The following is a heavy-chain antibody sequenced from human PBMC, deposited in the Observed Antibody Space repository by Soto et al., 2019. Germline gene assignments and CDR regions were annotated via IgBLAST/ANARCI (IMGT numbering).Heavy chain of an antibody. J-gene: IGHJ6*02. CDR3: ARYVSSGSMDV. CDR1: GFTVSSDG. CDR2: IWHDGSKK. Sequence: GGSLRLSCAASGFTVSSDGMNWVRQAPGKGLEWVAVIWHDGSKKYYAESVKGRFTISRDNSKNTLYLQMNSLRAEDTAVYYCARYVSSGSMDVWGQGTTVTVSS. V-gene: IGHV3-33*01. D-gene: IGHD3-22*01.